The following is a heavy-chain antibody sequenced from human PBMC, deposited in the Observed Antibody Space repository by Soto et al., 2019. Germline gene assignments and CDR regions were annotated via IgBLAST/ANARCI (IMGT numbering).Heavy chain of an antibody. CDR1: GASINNNDYY. V-gene: IGHV4-30-4*02. D-gene: IGHD3-22*01. Sequence: SETLSLTCTVSGASINNNDYYWSWIRQTPGKGLEWIGYVNYSGTTDYIPSLKSGVSMSIDKSQNKCTLKLDSVTEAATAAYEGARMSYFYDKGYFDLWGRGTLVTVSS. J-gene: IGHJ2*01. CDR3: ARMSYFYDKGYFDL. CDR2: VNYSGTT.